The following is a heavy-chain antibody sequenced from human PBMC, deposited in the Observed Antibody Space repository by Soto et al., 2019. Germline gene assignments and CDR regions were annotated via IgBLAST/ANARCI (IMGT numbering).Heavy chain of an antibody. CDR1: GGSISNDY. CDR3: VRLGGFCSSSSCFGFDVMAV. J-gene: IGHJ6*02. V-gene: IGHV4-39*01. D-gene: IGHD2-2*01. CDR2: FYYSENT. Sequence: SETLSLTCTVSGGSISNDYWGWVRLPPGKGLEWIATFYYSENTHYNPSLGSRVTISVDTSKNQFSLKLSPVTAAVSAVYYCVRLGGFCSSSSCFGFDVMAVRGQGTTDTGSS.